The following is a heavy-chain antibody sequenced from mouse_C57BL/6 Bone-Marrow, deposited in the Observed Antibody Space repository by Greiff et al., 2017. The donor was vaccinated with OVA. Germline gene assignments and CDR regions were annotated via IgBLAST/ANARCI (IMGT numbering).Heavy chain of an antibody. CDR1: GYTFTSYW. V-gene: IGHV1-55*01. Sequence: QVQLQQPGAELVKPGASVKMSCKASGYTFTSYWITWVKQRPGQGLEWIGDIYPGSGSTTYNEKFTSKATLTVDTSSSTAYRQLSSLTSEDSAVYYCARRGGIYDGYYDWYFDVWGTGTTVTVSS. CDR2: IYPGSGST. D-gene: IGHD2-3*01. J-gene: IGHJ1*03. CDR3: ARRGGIYDGYYDWYFDV.